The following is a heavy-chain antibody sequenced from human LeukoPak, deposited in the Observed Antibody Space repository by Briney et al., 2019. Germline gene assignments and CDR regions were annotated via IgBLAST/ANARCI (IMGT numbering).Heavy chain of an antibody. CDR3: ARQLYSSGSYYAPMDV. Sequence: SGTLSLSCAVFGGSISSSSYYWGWIRQPPGKGLEWIGSAYYGGNIYYNPSLKSRVTISVDTSKNQFSLKLSSVTATDTAVYYCARQLYSSGSYYAPMDVWGKGTTVTVSS. D-gene: IGHD3-10*01. CDR2: AYYGGNI. CDR1: GGSISSSSYY. V-gene: IGHV4-39*01. J-gene: IGHJ6*03.